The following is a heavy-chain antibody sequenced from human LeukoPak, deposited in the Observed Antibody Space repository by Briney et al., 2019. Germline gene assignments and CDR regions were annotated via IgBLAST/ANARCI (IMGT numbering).Heavy chain of an antibody. CDR3: ARLGAIVVVPDAMPDWYCDL. J-gene: IGHJ2*01. V-gene: IGHV5-51*01. Sequence: GESLKISCKGSGYISNNNWIGWVRQMPGKGLEWLGSIFTSDADTTYSPSFQGEAAPSADKTITTAYLQWSSLKPSDSAMYYCARLGAIVVVPDAMPDWYCDLWGRGTLVSVSS. CDR2: IFTSDADT. CDR1: GYISNNNW. D-gene: IGHD2-2*01.